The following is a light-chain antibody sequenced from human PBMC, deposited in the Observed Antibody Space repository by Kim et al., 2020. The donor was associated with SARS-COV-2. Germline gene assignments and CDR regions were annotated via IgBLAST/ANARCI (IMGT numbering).Light chain of an antibody. J-gene: IGKJ2*01. Sequence: DIQMTQSPSSLSASVGDRFTITCRASQNISSYLNWYQQKPGKAPDLLIYAASSLRSGVPSRFSGSGSGTDFTLTISSLQLEDFGTYYCQQGYSTFGQGTKLEI. CDR2: AAS. CDR1: QNISSY. V-gene: IGKV1-39*01. CDR3: QQGYST.